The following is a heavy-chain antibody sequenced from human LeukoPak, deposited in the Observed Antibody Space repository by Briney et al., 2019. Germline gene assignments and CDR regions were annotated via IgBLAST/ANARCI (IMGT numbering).Heavy chain of an antibody. CDR2: TSGSGGST. V-gene: IGHV3-23*01. J-gene: IGHJ4*02. D-gene: IGHD5-18*01. Sequence: GASLRLSWAASGFTFSSYAMNWVRQAPGKGLEWVSGTSGSGGSTYYADSVKGRFTISRDNSKNTLYLQMNSLRAEDTATYYCAKSVGYSYGTPYYFDYWGQGTLLTVSS. CDR3: AKSVGYSYGTPYYFDY. CDR1: GFTFSSYA.